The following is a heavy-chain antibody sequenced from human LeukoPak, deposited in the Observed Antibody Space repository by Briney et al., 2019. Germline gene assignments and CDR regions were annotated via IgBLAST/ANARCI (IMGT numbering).Heavy chain of an antibody. D-gene: IGHD3-22*01. CDR3: ATLYDISAQGAFDI. CDR1: GGSISSSSYY. CDR2: IYYSGST. V-gene: IGHV4-61*05. Sequence: PSETLSLTCTVSGGSISSSSYYWGWIRQPPGRGLEWIGYIYYSGSTNYNPSLKSRVTISVDTSKNQFSLKLSSVTAADTAVYYCATLYDISAQGAFDIWGQGTMVTVSS. J-gene: IGHJ3*02.